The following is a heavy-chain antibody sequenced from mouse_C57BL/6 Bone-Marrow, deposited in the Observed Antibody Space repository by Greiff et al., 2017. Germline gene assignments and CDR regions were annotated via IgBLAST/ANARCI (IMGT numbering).Heavy chain of an antibody. D-gene: IGHD2-3*01. V-gene: IGHV1-15*01. CDR2: IDPETGGT. CDR1: GYTFTDYE. Sequence: QVQLQQSGAELVRPGASVTLSCKASGYTFTDYEMHWVKQTPVHGLEWIGAIDPETGGTAYNQKFTGKAILTADKSSSTAYMELRSLTSEDSAVYYCTSDGYYDYAMDYWGQGTSVTVSS. J-gene: IGHJ4*01. CDR3: TSDGYYDYAMDY.